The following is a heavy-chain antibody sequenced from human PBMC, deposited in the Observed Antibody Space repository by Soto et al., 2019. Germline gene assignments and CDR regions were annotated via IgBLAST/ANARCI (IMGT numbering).Heavy chain of an antibody. V-gene: IGHV3-48*01. D-gene: IGHD1-26*01. CDR1: GFTFSSYS. Sequence: EVQLVESGGGLVQPGGSLRLSCAASGFTFSSYSMNWVRQAPGKGLEWVSYISSSSSIIYYADSVKGRFTISRDNAKNSLYLQMNSLRAEDTAVYYCARDLRGSYFMEADYWGQGTLVTVSS. CDR3: ARDLRGSYFMEADY. CDR2: ISSSSSII. J-gene: IGHJ4*02.